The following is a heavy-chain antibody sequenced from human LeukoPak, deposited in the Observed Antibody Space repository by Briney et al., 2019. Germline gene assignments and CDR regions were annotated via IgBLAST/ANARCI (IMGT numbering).Heavy chain of an antibody. V-gene: IGHV3-30*03. J-gene: IGHJ4*02. Sequence: GGSLRLSCAASGFTFSSYGMSWVRQAPGKGLEWVAVISYDGSNKYYADSVKGRFTISRDNAMNTLYLQMNSLKAEDSALYYCTRDMQGSRLYLVGSQNDWGQGTLVTVSS. CDR2: ISYDGSNK. D-gene: IGHD1-26*01. CDR3: TRDMQGSRLYLVGSQND. CDR1: GFTFSSYG.